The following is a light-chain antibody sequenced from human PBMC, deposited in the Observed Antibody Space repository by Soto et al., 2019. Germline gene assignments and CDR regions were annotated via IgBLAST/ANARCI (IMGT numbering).Light chain of an antibody. CDR1: SSDFGGYNY. J-gene: IGLJ1*01. CDR3: SSYTSSSTRCV. V-gene: IGLV2-14*01. CDR2: EVS. Sequence: QSVLTQPASVSGSPGQSITISCTGTSSDFGGYNYVSWYQQHPGKAPKLMIYEVSNRPSGVSNRFSGSKSGNTASLTISGLQAEDEADYYCSSYTSSSTRCVFGTGTKVTVL.